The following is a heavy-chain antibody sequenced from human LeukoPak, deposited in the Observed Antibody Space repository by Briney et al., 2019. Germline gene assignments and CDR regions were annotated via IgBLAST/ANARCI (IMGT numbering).Heavy chain of an antibody. J-gene: IGHJ5*01. CDR2: IYYSGST. D-gene: IGHD4-23*01. CDR3: AKEADYGGNSFDY. V-gene: IGHV4-39*07. CDR1: GDSITPYY. Sequence: SETLSLTCTVSGDSITPYYWGWIRQPPGKGLEWIGSIYYSGSTYYNPSLKSRVTISVDTSKNQFSLKLSSVTAADTAFYYCAKEADYGGNSFDYWGQGTLVTVSS.